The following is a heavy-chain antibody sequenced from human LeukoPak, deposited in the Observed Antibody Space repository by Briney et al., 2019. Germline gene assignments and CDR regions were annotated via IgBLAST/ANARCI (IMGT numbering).Heavy chain of an antibody. V-gene: IGHV3-7*01. CDR1: GFTFSRYW. CDR3: ARGYYYDSSGFYTDAFDI. D-gene: IGHD3-22*01. J-gene: IGHJ3*02. Sequence: PGGSLRLSCAASGFTFSRYWMSWVRQAPGKGLEWVGNIKQDGSEKFYVDSVKGRFTISRDNAKKSLYLQMNSLRADDTAVYFCARGYYYDSSGFYTDAFDIWGQGTMVTVSS. CDR2: IKQDGSEK.